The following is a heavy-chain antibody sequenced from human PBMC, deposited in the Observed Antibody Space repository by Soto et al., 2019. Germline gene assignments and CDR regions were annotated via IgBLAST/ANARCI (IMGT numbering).Heavy chain of an antibody. Sequence: QLQLQESGPGLVKPSETLSLTCTVSGGSISSSSYYWGWIRQPPGKGLEWFGSIYYSGSTYYNPSLKSRVTISVDTSKKQFSLKLSSVTAAASAVYYCARHWIRWFGESSDYWGQGTLVTVSS. V-gene: IGHV4-39*01. D-gene: IGHD3-10*01. CDR1: GGSISSSSYY. CDR2: IYYSGST. CDR3: ARHWIRWFGESSDY. J-gene: IGHJ4*02.